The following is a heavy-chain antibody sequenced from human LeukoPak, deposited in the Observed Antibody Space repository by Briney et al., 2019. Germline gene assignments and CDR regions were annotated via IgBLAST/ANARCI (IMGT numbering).Heavy chain of an antibody. CDR2: IRSKANSYAT. V-gene: IGHV3-73*01. D-gene: IGHD3-22*01. Sequence: GGSLKLSCAASGFTFSGSAMHWVRQASGKGLEWVGRIRSKANSYATAYAASVKGRLTISRDDSKNTAYLQMNSLKTEDTAVYYCTVPYYYDSSGYYGDYWGQGTLVTVSS. CDR3: TVPYYYDSSGYYGDY. J-gene: IGHJ4*02. CDR1: GFTFSGSA.